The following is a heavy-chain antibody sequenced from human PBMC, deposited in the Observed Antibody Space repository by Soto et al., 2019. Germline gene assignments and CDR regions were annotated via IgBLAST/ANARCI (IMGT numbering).Heavy chain of an antibody. Sequence: ASVKVSCKASGDTFTTYDINWVRQATGQGLEWMGWMNPNSGYADYAQNFQGRVTMSRHTSIKTAYMELSHLKSEDTAVYYCARRGASATLDQWGQGTLVTVSS. CDR2: MNPNSGYA. CDR3: ARRGASATLDQ. CDR1: GDTFTTYD. V-gene: IGHV1-8*01. J-gene: IGHJ4*02.